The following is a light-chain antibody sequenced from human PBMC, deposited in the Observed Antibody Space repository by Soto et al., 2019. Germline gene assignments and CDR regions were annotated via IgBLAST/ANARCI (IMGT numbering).Light chain of an antibody. CDR3: SSYVTSNVVV. Sequence: QSVLTQPPSASGSPGQSVTISCTGTRDDVGGYNYVSWFQQLPGKAPELMIYEVYKRPTGVPARFSGSKSGNTASLTVSGLQAGDEAIYYCSSYVTSNVVVFGGGTKLTVL. V-gene: IGLV2-8*01. CDR1: RDDVGGYNY. CDR2: EVY. J-gene: IGLJ2*01.